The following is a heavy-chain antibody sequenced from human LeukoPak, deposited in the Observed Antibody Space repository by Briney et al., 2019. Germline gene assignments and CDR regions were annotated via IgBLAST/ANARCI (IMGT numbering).Heavy chain of an antibody. D-gene: IGHD3-22*01. Sequence: PGGSLRLSCAASGFTFSSYSMNWVRQAPGKGLEWVSSISSSSSYIYYADSVKGRFTISRDNAKNSLYLQMNSLRAEDTAVCYCARDLASVKPYYFDYWGQGTLVTVSS. CDR1: GFTFSSYS. CDR3: ARDLASVKPYYFDY. V-gene: IGHV3-21*01. J-gene: IGHJ4*02. CDR2: ISSSSSYI.